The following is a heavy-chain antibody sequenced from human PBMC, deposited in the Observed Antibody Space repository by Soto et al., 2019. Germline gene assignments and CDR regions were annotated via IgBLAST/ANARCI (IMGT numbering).Heavy chain of an antibody. V-gene: IGHV3-30-3*01. CDR3: ARDGRDDSSGYLPWGAFDI. Sequence: GGSLRLSCAASGFTFSSYAMHWVRQAPGKGLEWVAVISYDGSNKYYADSVKGRFTISRDNSKNTLYLQMNSLRAEDTAVYYCARDGRDDSSGYLPWGAFDIWGQGTMVTVSS. CDR1: GFTFSSYA. D-gene: IGHD3-22*01. CDR2: ISYDGSNK. J-gene: IGHJ3*02.